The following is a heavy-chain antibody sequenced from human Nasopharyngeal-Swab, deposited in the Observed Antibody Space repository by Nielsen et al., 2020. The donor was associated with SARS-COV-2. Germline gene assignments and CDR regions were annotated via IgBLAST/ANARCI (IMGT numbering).Heavy chain of an antibody. CDR1: GFTFDDYA. V-gene: IGHV3-9*01. J-gene: IGHJ6*03. CDR3: AKLTDYYYYMDV. Sequence: SLKISCAASGFTFDDYAMHWVRQAPGKGLEWVSGISWNSGSIGYADSVKGRFTISRDNAKNSLYLQMNSLRAEDTALYYCAKLTDYYYYMDVWGKRTTVTVSS. D-gene: IGHD3-9*01. CDR2: ISWNSGSI.